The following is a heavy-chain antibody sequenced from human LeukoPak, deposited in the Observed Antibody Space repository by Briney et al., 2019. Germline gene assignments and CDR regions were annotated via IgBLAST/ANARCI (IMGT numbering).Heavy chain of an antibody. CDR2: INTNTGNP. CDR3: ARNNADGEGRFSY. D-gene: IGHD3-10*01. Sequence: EASVKVSCKASGYRFTNYAMNWVRQAPGQGLEWMGWINTNTGNPTYGQGFTGRLVFSLDTSVSTAYLQISSLKAEDTAVYYCARNNADGEGRFSYWGQGTLVTVSS. J-gene: IGHJ4*02. CDR1: GYRFTNYA. V-gene: IGHV7-4-1*02.